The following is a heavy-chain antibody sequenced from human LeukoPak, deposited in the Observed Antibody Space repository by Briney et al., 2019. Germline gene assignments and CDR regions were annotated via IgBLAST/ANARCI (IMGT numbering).Heavy chain of an antibody. CDR1: GYTFTGYY. D-gene: IGHD3-3*01. Sequence: ASVXVSCKAXGYTFTGYYMHWVRQAPGQGLEWMGRINPNSGGTNYAQKFQGRVTMTRDTSISTAYMELSRLRSDDTAVYYCARDAPLDFWSGYYPKNFDYWGQGTLVTVSS. CDR2: INPNSGGT. J-gene: IGHJ4*02. V-gene: IGHV1-2*06. CDR3: ARDAPLDFWSGYYPKNFDY.